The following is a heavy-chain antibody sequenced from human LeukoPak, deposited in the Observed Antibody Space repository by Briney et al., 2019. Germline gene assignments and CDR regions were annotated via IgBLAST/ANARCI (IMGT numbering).Heavy chain of an antibody. CDR2: INSGGSVK. CDR3: ARDLGLDSWEEVR. CDR1: GFPFSAYE. J-gene: IGHJ4*02. V-gene: IGHV3-48*03. Sequence: GGSLRLSCAASGFPFSAYEMNWVRQAPGKGPEWVSYINSGGSVKCYADSVKGRFTISRDNAKNSLHLQMNSLRAEDTAVYYCARDLGLDSWEEVRWGQGTLVTVSS. D-gene: IGHD1-26*01.